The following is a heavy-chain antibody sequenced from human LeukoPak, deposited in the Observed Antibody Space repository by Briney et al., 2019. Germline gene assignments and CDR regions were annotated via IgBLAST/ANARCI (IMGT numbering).Heavy chain of an antibody. D-gene: IGHD1-26*01. V-gene: IGHV1-18*01. J-gene: IGHJ4*02. CDR1: GGTFSSYA. CDR2: ISAYNGNT. CDR3: ARDGGGKWELQSDY. Sequence: SSVKVSCKASGGTFSSYAISWVRQAPGQGLEWMGWISAYNGNTNYAQKLQGRVTMTTDTSTSTAYMELRSLRSDDTAVYYCARDGGGKWELQSDYWGQGTLVTVSS.